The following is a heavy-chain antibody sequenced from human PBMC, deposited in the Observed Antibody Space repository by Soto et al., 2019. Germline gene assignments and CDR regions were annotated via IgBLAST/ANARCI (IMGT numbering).Heavy chain of an antibody. J-gene: IGHJ4*02. V-gene: IGHV3-23*01. CDR1: GFTFNSHP. CDR2: IRGSGDST. D-gene: IGHD2-21*01. Sequence: EVQLLESGGGLVQPGGSLGLSCVASGFTFNSHPMSWVRQAPGKGLEWVSAIRGSGDSTYYADSVKGRFTVSRDNSKNTLYLQMNSLRAEDTAGYFCARGRPPYCDGIKCYWTDDYWGQGTLVTVSS. CDR3: ARGRPPYCDGIKCYWTDDY.